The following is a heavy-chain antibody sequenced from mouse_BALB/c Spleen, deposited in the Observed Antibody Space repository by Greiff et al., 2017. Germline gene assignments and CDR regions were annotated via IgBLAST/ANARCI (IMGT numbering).Heavy chain of an antibody. CDR1: GFTFSSFG. V-gene: IGHV5-17*02. CDR2: ISSGSSTI. Sequence: EVMLVESGGGLVQPGGSRKLSCAASGFTFSSFGMHWVRQAPEKGLEWVAYISSGSSTIYYADTVKGRFTISRDNPKNTLFLQMTSIRSEDTAMYYCARFYAMDYWGQGTSVTVSS. J-gene: IGHJ4*01. CDR3: ARFYAMDY.